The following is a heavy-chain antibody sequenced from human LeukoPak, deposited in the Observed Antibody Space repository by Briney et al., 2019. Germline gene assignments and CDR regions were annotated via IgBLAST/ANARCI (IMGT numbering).Heavy chain of an antibody. CDR1: GFTFSRYG. D-gene: IGHD3-22*01. J-gene: IGHJ6*02. V-gene: IGHV3-64D*09. CDR3: VNPGWYYDSSGYSYYYGMDV. Sequence: GGSLRLSCSASGFTFSRYGMHWVRQAPGKGLEYVSAIVSNGDSTYYADSVKSRFTISRDNAKNTLYLQMSSLRPDDTAVYYCVNPGWYYDSSGYSYYYGMDVWGQGTTVTASS. CDR2: IVSNGDST.